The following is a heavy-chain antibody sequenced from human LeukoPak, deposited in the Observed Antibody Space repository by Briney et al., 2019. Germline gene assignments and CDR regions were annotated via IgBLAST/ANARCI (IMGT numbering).Heavy chain of an antibody. CDR2: IKEDDSEI. V-gene: IGHV3-7*04. Sequence: PGGSLRLSCAASGFAFGGSLMSWVRQAPGKGLEWVANIKEDDSEIYYVDSVKGRFTISGDNAKTSVYLQMNSLRADDTAIYYCVKDGRYFDYWGQGTLVTVS. CDR3: VKDGRYFDY. J-gene: IGHJ4*02. D-gene: IGHD3-16*02. CDR1: GFAFGGSL.